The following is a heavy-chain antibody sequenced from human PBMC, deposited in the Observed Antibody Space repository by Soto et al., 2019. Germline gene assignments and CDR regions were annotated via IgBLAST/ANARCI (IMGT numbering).Heavy chain of an antibody. CDR1: GFTLSSYA. Sequence: EVQLLDSGGGLVQPGGSLRLSCAASGFTLSSYAMSWVRQAPGKGLEWVSAMSGSGGSTYYADSVKGRFTISRDNSKNTLYLQMNSLRAEDTAVYYCAKDSDYRDRIFWYFDLWGRGTLVTVSS. CDR3: AKDSDYRDRIFWYFDL. V-gene: IGHV3-23*01. CDR2: MSGSGGST. D-gene: IGHD2-15*01. J-gene: IGHJ2*01.